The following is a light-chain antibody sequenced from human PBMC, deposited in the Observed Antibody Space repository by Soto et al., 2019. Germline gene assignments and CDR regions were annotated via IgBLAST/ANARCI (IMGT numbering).Light chain of an antibody. CDR2: GTS. Sequence: EIVLTQSPGTLSVSPGERATLSCRASQTISSSYLAWYRQKPGQAPSLLIYGTSSRATGIPDRFSGSGSGTDFIITIRRLEPEDSAMCYCRQYSSWTFGQGTKVEIK. CDR1: QTISSSY. V-gene: IGKV3-20*01. CDR3: RQYSSWT. J-gene: IGKJ1*01.